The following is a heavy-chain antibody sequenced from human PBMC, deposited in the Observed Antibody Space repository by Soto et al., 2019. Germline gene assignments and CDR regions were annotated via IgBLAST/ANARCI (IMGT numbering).Heavy chain of an antibody. CDR3: AARVSDYLDY. CDR1: GGSISSGVFS. Sequence: QLQLQESGSRLVKASQTLSLTCAVSGGSISSGVFSCNWIRQPPGKGLEWIGYIYHSGSTYFNPSLKSRVTMSVDRSTNQFSLKLSSVTAADTAVYYCAARVSDYLDYWGQGTPVTVSS. J-gene: IGHJ4*02. CDR2: IYHSGST. D-gene: IGHD6-19*01. V-gene: IGHV4-30-2*01.